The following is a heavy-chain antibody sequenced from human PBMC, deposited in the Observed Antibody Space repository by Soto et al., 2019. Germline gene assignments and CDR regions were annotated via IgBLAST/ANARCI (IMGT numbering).Heavy chain of an antibody. CDR3: ARGAVVSLVRGVMGGNWLAP. D-gene: IGHD3-10*01. V-gene: IGHV4-30-4*01. Sequence: QVQLQESGPGLVRPSQTLSLTCTVSGASIISLDYYWTWIRQPPGKGLEWIGQIYHTGATYYNPSIESRVVIVVETSSTQFSLLLSALTAADAAVFYCARGAVVSLVRGVMGGNWLAPWGQGTLVTVSS. CDR1: GASIISLDYY. J-gene: IGHJ5*02. CDR2: IYHTGAT.